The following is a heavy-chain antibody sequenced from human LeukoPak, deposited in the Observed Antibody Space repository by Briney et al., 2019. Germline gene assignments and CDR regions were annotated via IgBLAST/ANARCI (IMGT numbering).Heavy chain of an antibody. CDR1: GYTFTSYY. CDR2: INPGGGST. Sequence: GASVKVSCKASGYTFTSYYMHWVRQSPGQGLEWMGIINPGGGSTSYAQKFQGRVTMTRDTYTSTVYMELSSLRSEDTAVYYCARSNVLRFLEWFPQALGYWGQGTLVTVSS. D-gene: IGHD3-3*01. V-gene: IGHV1-46*01. CDR3: ARSNVLRFLEWFPQALGY. J-gene: IGHJ4*02.